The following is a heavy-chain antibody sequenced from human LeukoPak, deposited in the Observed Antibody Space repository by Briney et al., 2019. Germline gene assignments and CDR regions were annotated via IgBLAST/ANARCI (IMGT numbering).Heavy chain of an antibody. D-gene: IGHD6-6*01. J-gene: IGHJ5*02. V-gene: IGHV1-8*01. CDR2: MNPNSGNT. Sequence: GASVKVSCKASGYTFTSYDINWVRQATGQGLEWMGWMNPNSGNTGYAQKFQGRVTMTRSTSISTAYMELSSLRSEDTAVYYCARYSSSSTPDFDPWGQGTLVTVSS. CDR3: ARYSSSSTPDFDP. CDR1: GYTFTSYD.